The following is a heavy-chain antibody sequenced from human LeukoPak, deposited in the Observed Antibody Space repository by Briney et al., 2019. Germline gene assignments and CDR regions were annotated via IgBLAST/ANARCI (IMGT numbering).Heavy chain of an antibody. CDR3: ARVRWLHAYYSYYYMDV. D-gene: IGHD3-22*01. J-gene: IGHJ6*03. Sequence: PSETLSLTCTVSDDSINTYYWSWIRQPPGKGLEWIGYIYHSGSTNYNPSLRSPVTISVDTSKSQLSLKLNSVTAADTAVYFCARVRWLHAYYSYYYMDVWGRGTTVTVSS. V-gene: IGHV4-59*01. CDR2: IYHSGST. CDR1: DDSINTYY.